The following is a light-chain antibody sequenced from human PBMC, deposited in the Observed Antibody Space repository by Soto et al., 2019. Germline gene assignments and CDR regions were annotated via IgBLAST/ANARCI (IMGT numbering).Light chain of an antibody. CDR2: NTN. V-gene: IGLV8-61*01. CDR1: SDSVSASHF. J-gene: IGLJ1*01. Sequence: QTVVTQEPSFSVSPGGTVTLTCGLSSDSVSASHFPSWYQQTPGQAPRTLIYNTNTRSSGVPDRFSGSILGNRAALTITGAQADDESDYYCNSYATTTYVFGTGTKLTVL. CDR3: NSYATTTYV.